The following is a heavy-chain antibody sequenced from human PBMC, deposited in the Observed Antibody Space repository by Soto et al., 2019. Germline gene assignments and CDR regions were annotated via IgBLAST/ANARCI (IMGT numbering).Heavy chain of an antibody. J-gene: IGHJ4*02. D-gene: IGHD5-12*01. CDR3: ARDRPSNRDGYNTALDY. CDR1: GFTFSSYA. Sequence: QVQLVESGGGVVQPGRSLRLSCAASGFTFSSYAMHWVRQAPGKGLEWVAVISYDGSNKYYADSVKGRFTISRDNSKNTLYLQMNSLRAGDTAVYYCARDRPSNRDGYNTALDYWGQGTLVTVSS. CDR2: ISYDGSNK. V-gene: IGHV3-30-3*01.